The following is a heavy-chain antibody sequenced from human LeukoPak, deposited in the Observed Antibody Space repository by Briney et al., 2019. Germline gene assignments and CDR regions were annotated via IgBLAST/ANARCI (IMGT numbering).Heavy chain of an antibody. D-gene: IGHD5-24*01. Sequence: GGSLRLSCAASGFTFSSYAMSWVRQAPGKGLEWVAVISYDGSNKYYADSVKGRFTISRDNSKNTLYLQMNSLRAEDTAVYYCAKLVEMATIRDYWGQGTLVTVSS. CDR2: ISYDGSNK. CDR3: AKLVEMATIRDY. CDR1: GFTFSSYA. J-gene: IGHJ4*02. V-gene: IGHV3-30*18.